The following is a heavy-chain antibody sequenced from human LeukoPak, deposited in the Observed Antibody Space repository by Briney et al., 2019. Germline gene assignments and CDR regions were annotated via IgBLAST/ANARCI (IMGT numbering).Heavy chain of an antibody. CDR1: GFTFSAYA. Sequence: GGSLRLSCEASGFTFSAYAMTWVRQAPGKGLEWVANIRQDGSDKNYVDSVKGRFTISRDNAKNSLFLQMNSLRVEDTAVYYCARDYGGNLDYWGQGTLVTVSS. CDR3: ARDYGGNLDY. J-gene: IGHJ4*02. V-gene: IGHV3-7*05. D-gene: IGHD4-23*01. CDR2: IRQDGSDK.